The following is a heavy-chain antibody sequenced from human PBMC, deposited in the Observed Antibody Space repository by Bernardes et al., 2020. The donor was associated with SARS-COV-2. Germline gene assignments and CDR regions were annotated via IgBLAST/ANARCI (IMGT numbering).Heavy chain of an antibody. CDR3: ARTVLWFGEPGNTFYYYGMDV. CDR2: INPRDSDT. CDR1: GDSFTSNY. J-gene: IGHJ6*02. V-gene: IGHV5-51*01. D-gene: IGHD3-10*01. Sequence: GESLKISCQGSGDSFTSNYIAWVRQMPGKGLEWMGIINPRDSDTRYSPSFQGQVSISADKSISTAYLQWSSLRASDTAVYYCARTVLWFGEPGNTFYYYGMDVWGQGTMVTVSS.